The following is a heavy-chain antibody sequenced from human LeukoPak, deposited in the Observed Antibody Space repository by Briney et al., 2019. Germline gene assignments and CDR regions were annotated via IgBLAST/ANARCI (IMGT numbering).Heavy chain of an antibody. J-gene: IGHJ4*02. D-gene: IGHD3-22*01. CDR3: ARGYYDSSDYYPIVY. CDR1: GFTFSSYW. V-gene: IGHV3-74*01. CDR2: INSDGRST. Sequence: PGGSLRLSCAASGFTFSSYWMHWVRQAPGKALMWVSRINSDGRSTNYADSVKGRFTISRDNAKNTLYMQMNRLRAEDTAVYYCARGYYDSSDYYPIVYWGQGNLVTVSS.